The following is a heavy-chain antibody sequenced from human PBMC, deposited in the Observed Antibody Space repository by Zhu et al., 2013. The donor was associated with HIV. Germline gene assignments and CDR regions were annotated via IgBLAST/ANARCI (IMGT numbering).Heavy chain of an antibody. D-gene: IGHD3-16*02. CDR3: ARDEQIAFGAVIAPNMAV. CDR1: GYTFTGYY. V-gene: IGHV1-2*02. Sequence: QVQLVQSGAEVKKPGASVKVSCKASGYTFTGYYMHWVRQAPGQGLEWMGWINPNSGGINYAQKFQGRVTMTRDTSISTAYMELSRLRSDDTAVYYCARDEQIAFGAVIAPNMAVWGQG. CDR2: INPNSGGI. J-gene: IGHJ6*02.